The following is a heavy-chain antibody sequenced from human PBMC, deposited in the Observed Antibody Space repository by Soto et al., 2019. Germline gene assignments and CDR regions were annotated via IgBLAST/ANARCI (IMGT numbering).Heavy chain of an antibody. J-gene: IGHJ6*02. D-gene: IGHD3-9*01. V-gene: IGHV3-48*01. Sequence: PGGSLRLSCAASGFTFSSYSMNWVRQAPGKGLEWVSYISSSSSTTYYADSVKGRFTISRDNTKNTLYLQMNSLRAEDTAVYYCAKEYSDFLTAYYGPLNIYYYYSGMDVWGQGTTVTVSS. CDR2: ISSSSSTT. CDR3: AKEYSDFLTAYYGPLNIYYYYSGMDV. CDR1: GFTFSSYS.